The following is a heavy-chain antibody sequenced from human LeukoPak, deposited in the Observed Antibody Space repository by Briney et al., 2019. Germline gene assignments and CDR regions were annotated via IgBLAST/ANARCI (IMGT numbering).Heavy chain of an antibody. CDR2: IFSNDEK. V-gene: IGHV2-26*02. J-gene: IGHJ6*02. D-gene: IGHD1-26*01. Sequence: SGPTLVNPTETLTLTCTVSGFSLNNVRMTVTWIRQPPGKALEWLGHIFSNDEKSYATSLKSRLSLSRDTSKSQVVLTMTNVGPMDTGTYFCARTVGASTAFFYGLDIWGPGTTVTVSS. CDR1: GFSLNNVRMT. CDR3: ARTVGASTAFFYGLDI.